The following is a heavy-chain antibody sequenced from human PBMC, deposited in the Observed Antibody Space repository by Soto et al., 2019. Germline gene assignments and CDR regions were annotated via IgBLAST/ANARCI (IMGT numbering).Heavy chain of an antibody. V-gene: IGHV4-4*07. CDR2: IYSSGST. D-gene: IGHD3-3*01. Sequence: PPETLCLTYTVSGGALISYYWTWIRQPAGKGLEWIGRIYSSGSTKYNPSLQSRVTMSLDTPKPQFPLRLTSVTAADTAVYYCARGQRFSDWFDPWGQGTLVTVS. CDR1: GGALISYY. CDR3: ARGQRFSDWFDP. J-gene: IGHJ5*02.